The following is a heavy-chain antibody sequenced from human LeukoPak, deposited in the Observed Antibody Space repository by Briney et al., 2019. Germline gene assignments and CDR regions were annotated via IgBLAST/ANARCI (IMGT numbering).Heavy chain of an antibody. V-gene: IGHV4-34*01. CDR3: ARGHYDILTGYSHFDY. Sequence: SETLSLTCAVYGRSFSGYYWSWIRQPPGKGLEWSGEINHSGSTNYNPSLKSRVTISVDTSKNQFSLKLSSVTAADTAVYYCARGHYDILTGYSHFDYWGQGTLVTVSS. CDR1: GRSFSGYY. CDR2: INHSGST. D-gene: IGHD3-9*01. J-gene: IGHJ4*02.